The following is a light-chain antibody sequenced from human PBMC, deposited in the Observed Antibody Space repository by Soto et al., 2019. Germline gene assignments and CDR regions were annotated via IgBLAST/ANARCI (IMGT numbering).Light chain of an antibody. CDR2: DAS. J-gene: IGKJ5*01. CDR3: QQYNNWHT. V-gene: IGKV3-11*01. CDR1: QSVSSY. Sequence: EILLTQSPATLSLSPGERATLSCRASQSVSSYLAWYQQKPGQAPRLLIYDASNRATGIPARFSGSGSGTDFTLTISSLEPEDFAVYYCQQYNNWHTFGQGTRLEI.